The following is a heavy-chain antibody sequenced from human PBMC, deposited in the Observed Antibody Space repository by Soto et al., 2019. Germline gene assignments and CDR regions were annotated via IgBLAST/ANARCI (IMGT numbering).Heavy chain of an antibody. CDR3: ARSDHVDRYFDY. CDR1: GYSFTNYA. J-gene: IGHJ4*02. CDR2: ISPFLGDT. Sequence: GPGVKKPGASVKVSCKASGYSFTNYAIGWVRQAPGQGLEWVGWISPFLGDTNYAQNFQGRITVTTDSSTSTAYMDLGRLRSDDTAVYYCARSDHVDRYFDYWGQGT. D-gene: IGHD3-16*01. V-gene: IGHV1-18*01.